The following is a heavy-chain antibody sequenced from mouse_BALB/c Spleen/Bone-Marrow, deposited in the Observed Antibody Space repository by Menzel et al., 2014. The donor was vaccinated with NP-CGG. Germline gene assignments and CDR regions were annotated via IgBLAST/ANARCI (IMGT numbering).Heavy chain of an antibody. Sequence: AKLMESGPGLVAPSQSLSITCTVSGFSLSSYGVHWVRQSPGKVLEWLVVIWRDGSTTYNSAFKSKLSISKDNSKRQVFLKMNSRQTDDTAIYYCARYGNYAVDYWGQGTSVTSSP. D-gene: IGHD2-1*01. J-gene: IGHJ4*01. V-gene: IGHV2-6*02. CDR2: IWRDGST. CDR3: ARYGNYAVDY. CDR1: GFSLSSYG.